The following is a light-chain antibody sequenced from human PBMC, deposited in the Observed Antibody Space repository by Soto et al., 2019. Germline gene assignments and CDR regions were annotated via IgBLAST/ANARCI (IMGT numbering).Light chain of an antibody. J-gene: IGKJ2*01. CDR3: QQYNNWPPMYT. CDR2: EAS. V-gene: IGKV3-15*01. CDR1: QGVSNN. Sequence: EIVMTQSPATLPVSPGESATLSCRTSQGVSNNLAWYQQKPGQASRLLMYEASTRATSTPARFSGSGSETEFTLTISNLQSEDFAVYYCQQYNNWPPMYTFGQGTKLEIK.